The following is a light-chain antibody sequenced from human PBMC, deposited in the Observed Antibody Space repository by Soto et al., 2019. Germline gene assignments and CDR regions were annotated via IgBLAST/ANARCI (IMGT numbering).Light chain of an antibody. V-gene: IGKV3-15*01. Sequence: EIVMTQSPATLSVSPGARATLFCRASESVKSDLAWYRQKPGQAPSLVLYGASIRATGIPARFSGSGSGTDFTLTISSLQSEDFAVYYCQQRFNWPPYTFGQGTKLEIK. CDR3: QQRFNWPPYT. CDR2: GAS. J-gene: IGKJ2*01. CDR1: ESVKSD.